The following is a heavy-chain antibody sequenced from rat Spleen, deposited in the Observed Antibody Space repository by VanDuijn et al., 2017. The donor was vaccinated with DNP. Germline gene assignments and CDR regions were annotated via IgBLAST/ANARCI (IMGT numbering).Heavy chain of an antibody. D-gene: IGHD5-1*01. CDR1: GFSLTTYN. V-gene: IGHV2-1*01. CDR2: LQSDGNT. J-gene: IGHJ3*01. CDR3: ANGSPFTY. Sequence: QVQLKESGPGLVQPSQTLSLTCTVAGFSLTTYNVHWVRQPPGKGLEWMGRLQSDGNTDYNSALKSRLSISRDTSKSQVFLRMDSLQTEDTAIYFCANGSPFTYWGQGTLVTVSS.